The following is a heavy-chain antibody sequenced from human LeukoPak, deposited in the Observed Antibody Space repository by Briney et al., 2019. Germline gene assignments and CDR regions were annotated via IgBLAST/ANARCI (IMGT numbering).Heavy chain of an antibody. Sequence: GVSLRLSCVASGVTFSNYWMSWVRQDPGKGLEWLANMKEDGSARYYVDSMKGRFTISRDNAKNSLYLQMNSLRAEDTAVYYCAREQGWSDSYYGMDVWGQGTTVTVSS. J-gene: IGHJ6*02. V-gene: IGHV3-7*01. CDR3: AREQGWSDSYYGMDV. CDR2: MKEDGSAR. CDR1: GVTFSNYW.